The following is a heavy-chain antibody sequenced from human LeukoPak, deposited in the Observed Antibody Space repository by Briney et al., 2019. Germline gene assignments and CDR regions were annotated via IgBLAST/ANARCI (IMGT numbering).Heavy chain of an antibody. J-gene: IGHJ4*02. CDR3: ARGVLYDILTGYHLDY. CDR1: GDSISSSNYC. Sequence: SETLSLTCTVSGDSISSSNYCWVCIRQPPGKGLECIGSIFHTGSTNYNPSLKSRVTISVDTSKNQFSLKLSSVTAADTAVYYCARGVLYDILTGYHLDYWGQGTLVTVSS. CDR2: IFHTGST. V-gene: IGHV4-39*07. D-gene: IGHD3-9*01.